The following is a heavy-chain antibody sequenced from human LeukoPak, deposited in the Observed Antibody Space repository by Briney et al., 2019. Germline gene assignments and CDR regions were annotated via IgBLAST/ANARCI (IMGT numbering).Heavy chain of an antibody. CDR3: ARLEACGGDCYSSTYYFDY. D-gene: IGHD2-21*02. J-gene: IGHJ4*02. Sequence: GESLKISCKGSGYSFTSYWIGWVRQMPGKGLEWMGIIYPGDSDTRYSPSFQGQVTISADKSISTAYLQWSSLKASDTAMYYCARLEACGGDCYSSTYYFDYWGQGAPVTVSS. V-gene: IGHV5-51*01. CDR2: IYPGDSDT. CDR1: GYSFTSYW.